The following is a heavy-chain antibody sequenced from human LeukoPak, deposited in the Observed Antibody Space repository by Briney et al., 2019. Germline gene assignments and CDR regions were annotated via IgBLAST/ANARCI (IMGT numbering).Heavy chain of an antibody. CDR1: GGSLSSYY. J-gene: IGHJ4*02. D-gene: IGHD5-24*01. Sequence: SETLSLTCAVSGGSLSSYYWNWIREPAGKGLEWIGRFYSCGRTNYNPLLTSRVTMSVDTSKNQFSLKLSSVTAADTAVYHCARRDALGWYFDYWGQGTLVTVSS. CDR2: FYSCGRT. V-gene: IGHV4-4*07. CDR3: ARRDALGWYFDY.